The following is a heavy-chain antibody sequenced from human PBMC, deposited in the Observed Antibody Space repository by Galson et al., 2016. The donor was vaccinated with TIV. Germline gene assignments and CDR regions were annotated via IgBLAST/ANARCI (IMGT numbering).Heavy chain of an antibody. CDR3: VRDAPTDGSGYSGGYFDS. CDR1: GFTFNTCG. J-gene: IGHJ4*02. Sequence: SLRLSCAASGFTFNTCGMNWDRQAPGKGLECISSISSYSSYIYYADSVRGRFTISRDNAKNSVYLQMNSLRVEDAAVYYCVRDAPTDGSGYSGGYFDSWGQGTLVTVSS. D-gene: IGHD3-22*01. V-gene: IGHV3-21*06. CDR2: ISSYSSYI.